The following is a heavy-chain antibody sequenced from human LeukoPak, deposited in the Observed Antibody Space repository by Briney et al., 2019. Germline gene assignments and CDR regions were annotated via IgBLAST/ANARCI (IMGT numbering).Heavy chain of an antibody. D-gene: IGHD4-17*01. Sequence: GRSLRLSCAASGFTFSSYAMHWVRQAPGKGLECVAVISYDGSNKYYADSVKGRFTISRDNSKNTLYLQMNSLRAEDTAVYYCARGDGDYFDYWGQGTLVTVSS. CDR2: ISYDGSNK. V-gene: IGHV3-30*04. CDR1: GFTFSSYA. CDR3: ARGDGDYFDY. J-gene: IGHJ4*02.